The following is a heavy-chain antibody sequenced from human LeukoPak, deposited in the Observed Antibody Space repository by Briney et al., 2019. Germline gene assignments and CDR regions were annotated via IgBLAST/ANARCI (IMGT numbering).Heavy chain of an antibody. V-gene: IGHV3-23*01. CDR1: GFTFSSYG. J-gene: IGHJ4*02. CDR3: AKDRRGTLDY. CDR2: ISGSGGST. Sequence: GGTLRLSCAASGFTFSSYGMSWVRQAPGKGLEWVSAISGSGGSTYYADSVKGRFTISRDNSKNTLYLQMNSLRAEDTAVYYCAKDRRGTLDYWGQGTLVTVSS.